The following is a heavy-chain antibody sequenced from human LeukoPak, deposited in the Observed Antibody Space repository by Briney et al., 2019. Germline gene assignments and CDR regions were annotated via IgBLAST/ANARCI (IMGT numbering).Heavy chain of an antibody. Sequence: PSETLSLTCTVSGGSISSYYWSWIRQPAGKGLEWIGRIYTSGRTNYNPSLKSRVTMSVDTSKNQFSLKLRSVTAADTAVYYCARDLHGIAVAGSLDYWGQGTLVTVSS. J-gene: IGHJ4*02. CDR1: GGSISSYY. CDR2: IYTSGRT. V-gene: IGHV4-4*07. D-gene: IGHD6-19*01. CDR3: ARDLHGIAVAGSLDY.